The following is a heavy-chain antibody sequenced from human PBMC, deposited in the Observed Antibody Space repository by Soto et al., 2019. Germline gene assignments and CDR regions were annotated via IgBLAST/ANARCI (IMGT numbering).Heavy chain of an antibody. D-gene: IGHD6-19*01. V-gene: IGHV1-3*01. CDR1: GYTFTSYA. CDR2: IHAGNGNT. CDR3: ARAPRAVAGTGGYYFDY. J-gene: IGHJ4*02. Sequence: ASVKVSCKASGYTFTSYAMHWVRQAPGQRLEWMGWIHAGNGNTKYSQKFQGRVTITRDTSASTAYMELRSLRTEDTAVYYCARAPRAVAGTGGYYFDYWGQGTLVTVSS.